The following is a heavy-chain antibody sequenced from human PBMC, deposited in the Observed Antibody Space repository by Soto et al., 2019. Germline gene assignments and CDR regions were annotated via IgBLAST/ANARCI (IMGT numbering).Heavy chain of an antibody. CDR3: ARAPALGWFDP. Sequence: TLSLTCAVSGGSISSGGYSWSWIRQPPGKGLEWIGYIYYSGSTYYNPSLKSRVTISVDTSKNQFSLKLSSVTAADTAMYYCARAPALGWFDPWGQGTLVTVSS. CDR2: IYYSGST. J-gene: IGHJ5*02. V-gene: IGHV4-31*11. CDR1: GGSISSGGYS.